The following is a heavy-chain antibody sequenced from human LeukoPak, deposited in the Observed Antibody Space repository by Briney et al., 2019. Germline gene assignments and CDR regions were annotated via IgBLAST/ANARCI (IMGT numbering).Heavy chain of an antibody. V-gene: IGHV3-66*01. CDR3: ARDRITMVRGVIISYFDY. J-gene: IGHJ4*02. D-gene: IGHD3-10*01. CDR1: GFTVNSNY. Sequence: GGSLRLSCAASGFTVNSNYMSWVRQAPGKGLEWVSVVYSGDRTYYADSVKGRFTISRDNSKNTLYLQMNSLRAEDTAVYYCARDRITMVRGVIISYFDYWGQGTLVTVSS. CDR2: VYSGDRT.